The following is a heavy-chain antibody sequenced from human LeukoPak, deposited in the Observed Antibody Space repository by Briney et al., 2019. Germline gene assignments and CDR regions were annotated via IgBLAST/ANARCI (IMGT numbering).Heavy chain of an antibody. CDR1: GGSFSGYY. CDR2: INHSGST. CDR3: ARGKIAARPCYFDY. V-gene: IGHV4-34*01. Sequence: SETLSLTCAVYGGSFSGYYWSWIRQPPGKGLEWIGEINHSGSTNYNPSLKSRVTISVDTSKNQFPLKLSSVTAADTAVYYCARGKIAARPCYFDYWGQGTLVTVSS. D-gene: IGHD6-6*01. J-gene: IGHJ4*02.